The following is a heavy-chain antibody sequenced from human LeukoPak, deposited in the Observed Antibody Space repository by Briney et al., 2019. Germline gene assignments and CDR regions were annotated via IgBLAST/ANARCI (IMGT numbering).Heavy chain of an antibody. D-gene: IGHD2-21*01. CDR1: GGSISSYY. J-gene: IGHJ4*02. CDR3: ARTIVGPGTSYFDQ. V-gene: IGHV4-59*08. CDR2: IYYSGST. Sequence: SETLSLTCTVSGGSISSYYWSWIRQPPGKGLEWIGYIYYSGSTNYNPSLKSRVTMSVDTSKNEFSLRLTSVTAADTAVYYCARTIVGPGTSYFDQWGQGTLVTVSS.